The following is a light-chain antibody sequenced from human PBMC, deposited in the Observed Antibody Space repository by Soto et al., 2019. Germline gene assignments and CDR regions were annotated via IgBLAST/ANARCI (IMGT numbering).Light chain of an antibody. V-gene: IGKV3-15*01. Sequence: EIVMTQSPATLSVSPGERATLSSRASQRVSSSLAWYQQIPGQAPRLLIYDASTRATGIPARFGGSGSGTEFTLTISSLQSEDFAVYYCQQYNNWPPLTFGGGTKVELK. CDR1: QRVSSS. CDR2: DAS. J-gene: IGKJ4*01. CDR3: QQYNNWPPLT.